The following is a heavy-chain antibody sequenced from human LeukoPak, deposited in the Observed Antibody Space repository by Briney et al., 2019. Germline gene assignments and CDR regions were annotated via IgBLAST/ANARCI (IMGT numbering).Heavy chain of an antibody. CDR2: ISRSGSTV. V-gene: IGHV3-48*03. Sequence: PGGSLRLSCAASGFTFSTYQMNWVRQAPGKGLECLSFISRSGSTVYYADSVKGRFTISRDNAKNSLYLQMNSLRAEDTAVYYCAKDRGGWTYYAMDVWGQGTMVTVSS. J-gene: IGHJ6*02. CDR3: AKDRGGWTYYAMDV. D-gene: IGHD6-19*01. CDR1: GFTFSTYQ.